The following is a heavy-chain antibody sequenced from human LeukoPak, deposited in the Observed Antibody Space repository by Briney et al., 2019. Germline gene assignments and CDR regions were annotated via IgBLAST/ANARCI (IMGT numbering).Heavy chain of an antibody. D-gene: IGHD6-13*01. Sequence: SETLSLTCTVSGGSFSSYYWSWIRQPAGKGLEWSGRIYISGSTNYNPSLKSRVTMSVGTSKNQFSLKLSSVTAADTAVYYCARVPVAGTRYFDYWGQGTLVTVSS. CDR1: GGSFSSYY. CDR2: IYISGST. J-gene: IGHJ4*02. V-gene: IGHV4-4*07. CDR3: ARVPVAGTRYFDY.